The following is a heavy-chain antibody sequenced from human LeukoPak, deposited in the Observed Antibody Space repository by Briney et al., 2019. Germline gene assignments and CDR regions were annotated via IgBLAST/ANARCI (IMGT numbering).Heavy chain of an antibody. V-gene: IGHV3-33*01. J-gene: IGHJ4*02. CDR2: IWYDGSNK. D-gene: IGHD5-18*01. CDR1: GFTFSSYG. CDR3: ARESTYSYGRTIDY. Sequence: QPGGSLRLSCAASGFTFSSYGMHWVRQAPGKGLEWVAVIWYDGSNKYYADSVKGRFTISRDNSENTLYLQMNSLRAEDTAVYYCARESTYSYGRTIDYWGQGTLVTVSS.